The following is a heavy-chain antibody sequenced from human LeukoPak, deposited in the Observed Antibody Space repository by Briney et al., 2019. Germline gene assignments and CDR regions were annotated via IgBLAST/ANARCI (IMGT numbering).Heavy chain of an antibody. CDR1: GFTFSNYA. D-gene: IGHD6-19*01. Sequence: PGGSLRLSCAASGFTFSNYAMTWVRQAPGKGLEWVSTISGSGGSTYYAHSVKGRFTISRDNSKNTLYLQMNSLRAEDTAVYYCARDPSNSSGRYEHFDYWGQGTLVTVSS. J-gene: IGHJ4*02. CDR3: ARDPSNSSGRYEHFDY. CDR2: ISGSGGST. V-gene: IGHV3-23*01.